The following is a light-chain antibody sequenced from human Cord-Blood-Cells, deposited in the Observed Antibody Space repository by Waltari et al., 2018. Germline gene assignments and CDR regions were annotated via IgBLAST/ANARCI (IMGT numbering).Light chain of an antibody. Sequence: DIQMTHSPSSLSASVGDRVTITCRGSQRISSYLNWYQQKPGKAPKLLIYAASRLQSGFPARFRCSGSGTDLTVTISSLQPEDFATYYCQQSYSTPRTFGQGTKVGIK. J-gene: IGKJ1*01. CDR1: QRISSY. V-gene: IGKV1-39*01. CDR2: AAS. CDR3: QQSYSTPRT.